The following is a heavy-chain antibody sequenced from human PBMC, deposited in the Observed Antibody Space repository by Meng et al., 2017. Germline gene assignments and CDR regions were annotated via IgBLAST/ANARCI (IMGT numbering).Heavy chain of an antibody. CDR3: ARNPLRYCSSTSCPPDH. CDR2: IYYSGST. CDR1: GGSISSSSYY. J-gene: IGHJ4*02. V-gene: IGHV4-39*07. D-gene: IGHD2-2*01. Sequence: SETLSLTCTVSGGSISSSSYYWGWIRQPPGKGLEWIGSIYYSGSTYYNPSLKSRVTISVDTSKNQFSLKLSSVTAADTAVYYCARNPLRYCSSTSCPPDHWGQGTLVTVSS.